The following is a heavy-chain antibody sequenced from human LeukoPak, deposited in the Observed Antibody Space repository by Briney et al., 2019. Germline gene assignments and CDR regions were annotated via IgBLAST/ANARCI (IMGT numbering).Heavy chain of an antibody. CDR1: GFTFSSYA. CDR2: ISGSGGST. Sequence: GGSLRLSCAASGFTFSSYAMSWVRRAPGKGLEWVSAISGSGGSTYYADSVKGRFTISRDNSKNTLYLQMNSLRAEDTAVYYCARAIVVVGFGDYYFDYWGQGTLVTVSS. V-gene: IGHV3-23*01. CDR3: ARAIVVVGFGDYYFDY. D-gene: IGHD2-15*01. J-gene: IGHJ4*02.